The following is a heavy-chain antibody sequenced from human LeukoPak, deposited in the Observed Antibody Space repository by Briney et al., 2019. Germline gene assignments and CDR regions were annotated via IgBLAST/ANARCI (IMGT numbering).Heavy chain of an antibody. D-gene: IGHD3-10*01. CDR1: GSSISSSSYY. CDR2: IYYSGST. V-gene: IGHV4-39*07. CDR3: ARLGRYHHNYYGSGSYYKEGGWFDP. Sequence: SETLSLTCTVSGSSISSSSYYWGWIRQPPGKGLEWIGSIYYSGSTNYNPSLKSRVTISVDTSKDQFSLKLSSVTAADTAVYYCARLGRYHHNYYGSGSYYKEGGWFDPWGQGTLVTVSS. J-gene: IGHJ5*02.